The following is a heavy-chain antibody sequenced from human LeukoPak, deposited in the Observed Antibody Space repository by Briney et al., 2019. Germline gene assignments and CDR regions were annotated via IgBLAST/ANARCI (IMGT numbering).Heavy chain of an antibody. V-gene: IGHV3-43*01. J-gene: IGHJ4*02. CDR1: GFTFDDYT. CDR3: ARCLSPGYSDDF. D-gene: IGHD6-13*01. CDR2: ISSDGGST. Sequence: GGSLRLSCAASGFTFDDYTMHWVRQAPGQGLEWVSLISSDGGSTYYADSVKGRFTISRDNCKNSLYLQMNSLRTEDTALYYCARCLSPGYSDDFWGQGTVVTVSS.